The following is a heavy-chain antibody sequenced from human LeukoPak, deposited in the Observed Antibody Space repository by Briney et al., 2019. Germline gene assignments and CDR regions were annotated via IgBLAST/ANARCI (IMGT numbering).Heavy chain of an antibody. CDR2: INHSGST. CDR1: GGSLSGYY. CDR3: ARVAYSYGSYGMDV. Sequence: PSETLSLTCAVYGGSLSGYYWSWIRQPPGKGLEWIGEINHSGSTNYNPSLKSRVTMSADTSKNQFSLKLSPVTAADTAVYYCARVAYSYGSYGMDVWGQGTTVTVSS. V-gene: IGHV4-34*01. D-gene: IGHD5-18*01. J-gene: IGHJ6*02.